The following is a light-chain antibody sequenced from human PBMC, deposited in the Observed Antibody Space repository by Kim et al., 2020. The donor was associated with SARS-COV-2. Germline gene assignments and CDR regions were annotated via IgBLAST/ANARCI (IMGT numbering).Light chain of an antibody. CDR1: QAISNC. J-gene: IGKJ2*01. CDR3: QQYSSFAYT. CDR2: GAS. V-gene: IGKV1-8*01. Sequence: AIRMTQSPFSLSASVGDRVTIACWANQAISNCLAWYQQKPGKAPELLIYGASTLQSGVPSRFRGGGSGTDFTLTITSLQSEDFATYYCQQYSSFAYTFGQGTKLEI.